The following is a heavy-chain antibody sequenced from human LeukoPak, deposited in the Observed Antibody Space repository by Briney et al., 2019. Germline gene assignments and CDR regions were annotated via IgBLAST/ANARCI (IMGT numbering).Heavy chain of an antibody. J-gene: IGHJ6*02. D-gene: IGHD3-22*01. Sequence: GGSLRLSCAASGFTFSSYAMSWVRQAPGKGLEWVSAISGSGGSTYYADSVKGRFTISRDNSKNTLYLQMNSLRAEDTAVYYCAREGDSSGWDYYGMDVWGQGTTVTVSS. CDR2: ISGSGGST. CDR1: GFTFSSYA. V-gene: IGHV3-23*01. CDR3: AREGDSSGWDYYGMDV.